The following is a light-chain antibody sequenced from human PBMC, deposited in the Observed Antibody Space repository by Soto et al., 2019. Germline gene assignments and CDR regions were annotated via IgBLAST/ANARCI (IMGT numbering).Light chain of an antibody. CDR3: SSYTSSSTLYV. CDR2: DVS. Sequence: ALTQPASVSGSPGQSITISCTGTSSDVGGYNYVSWYQQHPGKAPKLMIYDVSNRPSGVSNRFSGSKSGNTASLTISGLQAEDEADYYCSSYTSSSTLYVFGAGTKVTVL. CDR1: SSDVGGYNY. J-gene: IGLJ1*01. V-gene: IGLV2-14*01.